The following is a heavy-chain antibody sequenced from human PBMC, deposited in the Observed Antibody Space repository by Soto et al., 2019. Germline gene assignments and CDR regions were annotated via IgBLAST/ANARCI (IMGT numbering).Heavy chain of an antibody. Sequence: EVQLVESGGGLVQPGGSLRLSCAASGFTFSDYWMHWVRQSPGKGPEWLSRMHSAGRTINYADSVKGRFTISRDNAKNTEYLQMSSLRVEETAVYYCASDREGDGDYKKDVWGQGTTVTVYS. V-gene: IGHV3-74*01. CDR3: ASDREGDGDYKKDV. J-gene: IGHJ6*02. CDR1: GFTFSDYW. CDR2: MHSAGRTI. D-gene: IGHD4-17*01.